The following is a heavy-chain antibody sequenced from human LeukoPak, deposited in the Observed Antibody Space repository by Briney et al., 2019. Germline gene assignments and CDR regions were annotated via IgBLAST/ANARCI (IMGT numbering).Heavy chain of an antibody. CDR1: GYTFTYYV. CDR3: ARGEKPYDY. J-gene: IGHJ4*02. CDR2: INAYNGNI. D-gene: IGHD1-26*01. V-gene: IGHV1-18*01. Sequence: GASVKVSCKTSGYTFTYYVISWVRQAPGQGLEWMGWINAYNGNINDAQKFQGRVTMTTDTSTSTAYMELRSLRSDDTAVYYCARGEKPYDYWGQGTLVSVSS.